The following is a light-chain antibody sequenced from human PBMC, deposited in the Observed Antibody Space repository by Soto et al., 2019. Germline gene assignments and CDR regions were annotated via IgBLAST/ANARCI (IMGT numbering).Light chain of an antibody. CDR2: EVS. J-gene: IGLJ3*02. CDR1: SSDVGGYNY. V-gene: IGLV2-14*01. CDR3: SSYTSSNTWV. Sequence: QSALTQPASVSGSPGQSITISCTGISSDVGGYNYVSWYQQHPGKVPRLMIYEVSNRPSGLSDRFSGSKSGNTASLTISGLQDEDEDDYYCSSYTSSNTWVFGGGTKLTVL.